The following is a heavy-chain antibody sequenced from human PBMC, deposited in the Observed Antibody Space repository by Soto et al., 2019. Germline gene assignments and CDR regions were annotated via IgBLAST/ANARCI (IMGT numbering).Heavy chain of an antibody. CDR1: GFTFSSYW. J-gene: IGHJ4*02. V-gene: IGHV3-7*01. CDR3: ARDVRDGYNFNFDY. Sequence: GGSLRLSCAASGFTFSSYWMSWVRQAPGKGLEWVANIKQDGSEKYYVDSVKGQFTISRDNAKNSLYLQMNSLRAEDTAVYYCARDVRDGYNFNFDYWGQGTLVTVSS. D-gene: IGHD5-12*01. CDR2: IKQDGSEK.